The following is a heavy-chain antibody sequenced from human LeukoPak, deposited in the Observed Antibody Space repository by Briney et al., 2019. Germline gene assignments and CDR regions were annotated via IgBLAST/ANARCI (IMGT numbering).Heavy chain of an antibody. CDR1: GLTFRNYA. D-gene: IGHD2-15*01. CDR3: AKGSGSSCYSPCDY. J-gene: IGHJ4*02. CDR2: ICANDGNT. V-gene: IGHV3-23*01. Sequence: GGSLRLSCAASGLTFRNYAMSWVRQAPGKGLEWVSVICANDGNTYYADAVKGRFTISRDNSKDTLYLQMDSLRAEDTAVYYCAKGSGSSCYSPCDYWGQGILVTVSS.